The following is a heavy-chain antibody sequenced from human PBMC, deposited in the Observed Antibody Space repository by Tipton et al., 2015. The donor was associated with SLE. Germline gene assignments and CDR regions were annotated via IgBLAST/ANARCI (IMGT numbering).Heavy chain of an antibody. D-gene: IGHD1-20*01. CDR1: GFTFSSYS. V-gene: IGHV3-21*01. Sequence: SLRLSCAASGFTFSSYSMNWVRQAPGKGLEWVSSITTSSSFLYYADSVKGRFTISRDNSKNTLYLQMNSLRAEDTAVYYCAREPPITGTPFDYRGQGTLVTVSS. CDR3: AREPPITGTPFDY. J-gene: IGHJ4*02. CDR2: ITTSSSFL.